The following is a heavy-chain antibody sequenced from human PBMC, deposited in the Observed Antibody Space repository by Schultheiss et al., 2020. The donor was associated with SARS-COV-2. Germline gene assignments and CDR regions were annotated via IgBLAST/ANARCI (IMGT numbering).Heavy chain of an antibody. V-gene: IGHV2-5*02. CDR1: GFSLNTIGVG. D-gene: IGHD2/OR15-2a*01. Sequence: SGPTLVKPTQTLTLTCTFSGFSLNTIGVGVGWIRQPPGKALEWLAVIYWDDVERFSPSLKSRLTISKDTSKNQVVLTMINMDPVDTATYYCAHTPSSMLETSYFDSWGQGTLVTVSS. CDR3: AHTPSSMLETSYFDS. CDR2: IYWDDVE. J-gene: IGHJ4*02.